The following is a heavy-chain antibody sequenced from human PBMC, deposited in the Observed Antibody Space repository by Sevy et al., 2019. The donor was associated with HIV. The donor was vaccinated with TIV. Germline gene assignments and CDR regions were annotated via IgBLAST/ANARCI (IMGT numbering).Heavy chain of an antibody. D-gene: IGHD3-10*01. CDR2: ISYDGSNQ. CDR3: AKDRGVRASSRYCDY. V-gene: IGHV3-30*18. J-gene: IGHJ4*02. CDR1: GFTFSSFG. Sequence: GGSLRLSCAASGFTFSSFGMHWVRQAPGKGLEWVAVISYDGSNQYYADSVKGRSTISRDNSKNTLSLQMNSLRTEDTAMYYCAKDRGVRASSRYCDYWGQGTPVTVSS.